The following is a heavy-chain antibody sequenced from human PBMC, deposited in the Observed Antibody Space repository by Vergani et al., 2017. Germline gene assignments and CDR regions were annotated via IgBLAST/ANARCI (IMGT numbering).Heavy chain of an antibody. CDR1: GYTFTNHH. CDR3: ATELQWLVGGGYFDY. CDR2: ITPGGST. J-gene: IGHJ4*02. V-gene: IGHV1-46*01. Sequence: VQLVQSGTEVKKPGASVKIACKTSGYTFTNHHLHWVRQAPGQGLEWMGIITPGGSTDYGPKFQGRATMTRDTSTRTVYMELSRLRSDDTAVYYCATELQWLVGGGYFDYWGQGTLVTVSS. D-gene: IGHD6-19*01.